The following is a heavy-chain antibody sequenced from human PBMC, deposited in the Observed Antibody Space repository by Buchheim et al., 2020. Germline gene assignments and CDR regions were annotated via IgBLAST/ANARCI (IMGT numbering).Heavy chain of an antibody. CDR1: GGSFSGYY. CDR2: INHSGST. Sequence: QVQLQQWGAGLLKPSETLSLTCAVYGGSFSGYYWSWIRQPPGNGLEWIGEINHSGSTNYNPSLKSRLTISVDTSKNQFSLNLSSVTAADTAVYYCARDSPSGCNWFDPWGQGTL. J-gene: IGHJ5*02. D-gene: IGHD3-22*01. V-gene: IGHV4-34*01. CDR3: ARDSPSGCNWFDP.